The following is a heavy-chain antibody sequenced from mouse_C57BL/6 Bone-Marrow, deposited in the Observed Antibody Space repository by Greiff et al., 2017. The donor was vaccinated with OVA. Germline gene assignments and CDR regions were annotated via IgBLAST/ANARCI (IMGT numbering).Heavy chain of an antibody. CDR3: AREELSYRLAMDY. Sequence: EVHLVESGGGLVKPGGSLKLSCAASGFTFSSYAMSWVRQTPEKRLEWVATISDGGSYTYYPDNVKGRFTIARDNAKNNLYLQMSHLKSEDTAMYYCAREELSYRLAMDYWGQGTSVTVSS. CDR2: ISDGGSYT. D-gene: IGHD1-1*01. J-gene: IGHJ4*01. V-gene: IGHV5-4*01. CDR1: GFTFSSYA.